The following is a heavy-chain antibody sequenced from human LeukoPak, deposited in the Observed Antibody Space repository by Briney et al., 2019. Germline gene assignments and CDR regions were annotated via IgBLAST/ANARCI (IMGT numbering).Heavy chain of an antibody. CDR2: IIPIFGTA. V-gene: IGHV1-69*05. CDR1: GGTFNSYA. Sequence: GASVKVSCKASGGTFNSYAISWVRQAPGQGLEWMGGIIPIFGTANYAQKFQGRVTITTDESTSTAYMELSSLRSEDTAVYYCARGAYYDFWSGYSDPYYYYMDVWGKGTTVTVSS. D-gene: IGHD3-3*01. CDR3: ARGAYYDFWSGYSDPYYYYMDV. J-gene: IGHJ6*03.